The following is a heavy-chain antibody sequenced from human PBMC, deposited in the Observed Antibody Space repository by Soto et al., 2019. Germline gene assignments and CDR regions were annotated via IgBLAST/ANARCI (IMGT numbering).Heavy chain of an antibody. CDR1: EFTFSTYA. V-gene: IGHV3-23*01. J-gene: IGHJ4*02. CDR2: ISDSGDIT. CDR3: AKGRGSGWAWYFDN. Sequence: ELKLLEIGGGLVQPGGSLRLSCAASEFTFSTYAMTWVRQAPGRGLQWVATISDSGDITYYADSVKGRFTISRDNSRNTLYLQVHSLRGEDTAVYYCAKGRGSGWAWYFDNWGQGTQVTVSS. D-gene: IGHD6-19*01.